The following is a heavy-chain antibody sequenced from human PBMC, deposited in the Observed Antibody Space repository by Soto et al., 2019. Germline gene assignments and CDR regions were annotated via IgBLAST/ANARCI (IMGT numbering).Heavy chain of an antibody. V-gene: IGHV1-18*04. CDR1: GYTFTSYG. D-gene: IGHD3-10*01. J-gene: IGHJ5*02. CDR3: ARPRGTYYGSGSYMYWFDP. Sequence: QVQLVQSGAEVKKPGASVKVSCKASGYTFTSYGISWVRQAPGQGLEWMGWISAYNGHTNYAEKLQGRVTMTTDTSTSTAYMELRSLRSDDTAVYYCARPRGTYYGSGSYMYWFDPWGQGTLVTVSS. CDR2: ISAYNGHT.